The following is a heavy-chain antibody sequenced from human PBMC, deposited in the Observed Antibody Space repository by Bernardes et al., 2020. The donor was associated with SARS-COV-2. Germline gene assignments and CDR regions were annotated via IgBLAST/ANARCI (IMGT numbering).Heavy chain of an antibody. CDR1: GFTFSSYA. Sequence: GGSLRLSCAASGFTFSSYAMHWVRQAPGKGLEWVAVISYDGSNKYYADSVKGRFTISRDNSKNTLYLQMNSLRAEDTAVYYCARASHSSSCFDYWGQGTLVTVSS. D-gene: IGHD6-13*01. CDR3: ARASHSSSCFDY. V-gene: IGHV3-30*04. CDR2: ISYDGSNK. J-gene: IGHJ4*02.